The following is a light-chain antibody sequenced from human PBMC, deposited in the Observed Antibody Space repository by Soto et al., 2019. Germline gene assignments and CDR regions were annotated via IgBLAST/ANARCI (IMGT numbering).Light chain of an antibody. J-gene: IGKJ4*01. V-gene: IGKV1-33*01. CDR1: HDIRNY. CDR3: QQYDNLPLT. Sequence: DIQMNQSPSSLSASVGDRVTITCQANHDIRNYLNWYQQKPGKAPKLLIQDASNLQPGVPSRFSGSGAGTDFTFTISSLQPEDIGTYHCQQYDNLPLTFGGGTKVDIK. CDR2: DAS.